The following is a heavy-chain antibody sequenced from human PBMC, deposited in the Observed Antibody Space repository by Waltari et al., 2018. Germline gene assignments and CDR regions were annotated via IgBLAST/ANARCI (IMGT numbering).Heavy chain of an antibody. D-gene: IGHD5-12*01. V-gene: IGHV3-7*01. Sequence: EVQLVESGGGLVKPGGSLRLSCAASGFPFSSYWISLVRQAPGKGLEWVANIKQDGSEKYYVDSVKGRFTISRDNAKNSLYLQMNSLRAEDTAVYYCARGGYRLAAFDIWGQGTMVTVSS. CDR3: ARGGYRLAAFDI. J-gene: IGHJ3*02. CDR1: GFPFSSYW. CDR2: IKQDGSEK.